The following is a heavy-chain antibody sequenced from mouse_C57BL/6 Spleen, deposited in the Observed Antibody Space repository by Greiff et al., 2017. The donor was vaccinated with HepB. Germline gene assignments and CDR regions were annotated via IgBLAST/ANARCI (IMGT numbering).Heavy chain of an antibody. D-gene: IGHD1-1*01. CDR1: GFNIKNTY. V-gene: IGHV14-3*01. CDR2: IDPANGNT. Sequence: VQLQQSGPELVKPGASVKLSCTASGFNIKNTYMHWVKQRPEQGLEWIGRIDPANGNTKYAPKFQGKAPITADTSSNTAYLQLSSLTSEDTVIYYCARSGDYYGSSYWYFDVWGTGTTVTVSS. CDR3: ARSGDYYGSSYWYFDV. J-gene: IGHJ1*03.